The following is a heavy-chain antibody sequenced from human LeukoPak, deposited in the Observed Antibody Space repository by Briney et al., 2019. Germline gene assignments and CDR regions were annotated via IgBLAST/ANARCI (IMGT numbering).Heavy chain of an antibody. CDR1: GFTFTSYS. Sequence: GGSLRLSCAASGFTFTSYSMSWARQAPGKGLEWVSGISSSGSGGNTYYADSVKGRFTISRDNSENTLFLQMNSLRAEDTAVYYCAKDGGLWVSAHWGDSWGRGTLVTVSS. V-gene: IGHV3-23*01. D-gene: IGHD7-27*01. CDR2: ISSSGSGGNT. CDR3: AKDGGLWVSAHWGDS. J-gene: IGHJ4*02.